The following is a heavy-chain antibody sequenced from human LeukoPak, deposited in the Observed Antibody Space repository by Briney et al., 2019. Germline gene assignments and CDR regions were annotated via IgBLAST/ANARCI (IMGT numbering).Heavy chain of an antibody. V-gene: IGHV4-39*07. CDR1: GFTFSSYS. CDR2: IYYSGST. D-gene: IGHD4-17*01. J-gene: IGHJ4*02. CDR3: ARDAYGGPFDY. Sequence: GSLRLSCAASGFTFSSYSMNWVRQPPGKGLEWIGSIYYSGSTYYNPSLKSRVTISVDTSKNQFSLKLSSVTAADTAVYYCARDAYGGPFDYWGQGTLVTVSS.